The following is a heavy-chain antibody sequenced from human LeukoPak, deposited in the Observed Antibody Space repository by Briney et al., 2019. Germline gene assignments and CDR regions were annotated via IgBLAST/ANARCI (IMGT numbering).Heavy chain of an antibody. V-gene: IGHV1-69*05. D-gene: IGHD3-3*01. CDR2: IIPIFGTA. CDR3: ARGPFWSGYSSANR. Sequence: GASVKVSCKASGGTFSSYAISWVRQAPGQGLEWMGGIIPIFGTANYAQKFQGRVTITTDESTSTAYMELSSLRSEDTAVYYCARGPFWSGYSSANRWGQGTLVTVSS. J-gene: IGHJ4*02. CDR1: GGTFSSYA.